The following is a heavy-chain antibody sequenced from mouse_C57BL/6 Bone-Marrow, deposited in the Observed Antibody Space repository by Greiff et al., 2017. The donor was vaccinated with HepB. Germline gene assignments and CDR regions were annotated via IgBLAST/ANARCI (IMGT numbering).Heavy chain of an antibody. J-gene: IGHJ2*01. CDR1: GFTFSSYA. Sequence: EVKLVESGGGLVKPGGSLKLSCAASGFTFSSYAMSWVRQTPEKRLEWVATISDGGSYTYYLDNVKGRFTIARDNAKNNLYMQMSHLKTEDTAMYYCASDKAYNSNYIDYWGQGTNNAVSS. D-gene: IGHD2-5*01. V-gene: IGHV5-4*03. CDR2: ISDGGSYT. CDR3: ASDKAYNSNYIDY.